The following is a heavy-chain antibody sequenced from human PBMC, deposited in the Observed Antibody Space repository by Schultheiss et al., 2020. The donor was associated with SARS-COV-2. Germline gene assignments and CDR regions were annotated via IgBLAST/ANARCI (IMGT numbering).Heavy chain of an antibody. V-gene: IGHV3-7*03. D-gene: IGHD3-10*01. Sequence: GGSLRLSCAASGFTFSDHYMDWVRQAPGKGLEWVANIKQDGSEKYYVDSVKGRFTISRDNSKNTLYLQMNSLRAEDTAVYYCANAGTLYYYGSGSYHIDYWGQGTLVTVSS. CDR3: ANAGTLYYYGSGSYHIDY. CDR1: GFTFSDHY. CDR2: IKQDGSEK. J-gene: IGHJ4*02.